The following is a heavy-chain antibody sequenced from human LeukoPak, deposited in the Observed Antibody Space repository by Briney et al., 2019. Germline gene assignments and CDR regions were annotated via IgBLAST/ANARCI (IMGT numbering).Heavy chain of an antibody. D-gene: IGHD3-3*01. Sequence: ASVKVSCKASGYTFTSYYMHWVRQAPGQGLEWMGIINPSGGSTSYAQKFQGRVTMTRDTSTSTVYMELSSLRSEDTAVYYCAREGRLLGVVIGFDYWGQGTLVTVSS. CDR2: INPSGGST. CDR1: GYTFTSYY. J-gene: IGHJ4*02. V-gene: IGHV1-46*03. CDR3: AREGRLLGVVIGFDY.